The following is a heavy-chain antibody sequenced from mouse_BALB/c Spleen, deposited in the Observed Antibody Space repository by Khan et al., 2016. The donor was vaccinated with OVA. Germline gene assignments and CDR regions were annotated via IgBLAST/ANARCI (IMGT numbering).Heavy chain of an antibody. V-gene: IGHV3-5*02. Sequence: EVQLQESGPGLVKPSQTVSLTCTVTGISITSGNYRWSWIRQFPGNKLEWIVNIYYSGTVTYNPSLTSRTTITRDTSKNQFFLEMNSMTAEDTATDDCARDYGSLYWYFDVWGAGTTVTVSS. CDR3: ARDYGSLYWYFDV. CDR2: IYYSGTV. CDR1: GISITSGNYR. J-gene: IGHJ1*01. D-gene: IGHD1-1*01.